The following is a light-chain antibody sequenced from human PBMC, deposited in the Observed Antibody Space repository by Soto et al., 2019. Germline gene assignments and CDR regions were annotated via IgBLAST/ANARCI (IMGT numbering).Light chain of an antibody. CDR2: GNT. Sequence: QSVLTQPPSVSGAPGQRVTISCTGSSSNIGAGYDVHWYQQLPGTAPKLLIYGNTNRPSGVPDRFSGSKSGTSASLAITGLQAEDDADYYCQSYDSSLSGSGVFGGGTKLPVL. CDR1: SSNIGAGYD. J-gene: IGLJ2*01. CDR3: QSYDSSLSGSGV. V-gene: IGLV1-40*01.